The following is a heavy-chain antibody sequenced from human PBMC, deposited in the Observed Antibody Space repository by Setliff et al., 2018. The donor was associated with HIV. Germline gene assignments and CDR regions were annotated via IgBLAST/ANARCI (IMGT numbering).Heavy chain of an antibody. CDR2: IYTRGST. D-gene: IGHD6-19*01. J-gene: IGHJ3*02. CDR1: GCSISSYY. Sequence: PSETLSLTCTVSGCSISSYYWSWIRQPAGKGLEWIGRIYTRGSTNYNPSLKSRVTMSVDTSKNQFSLKLSSVTAADTAVYYCARVSVDSSGWYGQKSDPKDAFDIWGQGTMVTVSS. CDR3: ARVSVDSSGWYGQKSDPKDAFDI. V-gene: IGHV4-4*07.